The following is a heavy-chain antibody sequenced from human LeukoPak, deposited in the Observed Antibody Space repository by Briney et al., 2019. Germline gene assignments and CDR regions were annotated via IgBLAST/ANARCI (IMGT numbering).Heavy chain of an antibody. V-gene: IGHV1-2*04. J-gene: IGHJ4*02. D-gene: IGHD1-26*01. CDR3: ATFRGGELLRYFDY. CDR1: GYTFTGYY. CDR2: INPNSGGT. Sequence: ASVKVSCKASGYTFTGYYMHWVRQAPGQGLEWMGWINPNSGGTNYAQKFQGWVTMTRDTSISTAYMELSRLRSDDTAVYYCATFRGGELLRYFDYWGQGTLVTVSS.